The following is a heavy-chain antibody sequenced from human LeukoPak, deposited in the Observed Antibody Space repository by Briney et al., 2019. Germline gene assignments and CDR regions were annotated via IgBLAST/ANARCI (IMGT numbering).Heavy chain of an antibody. CDR2: INPNSGGT. J-gene: IGHJ4*02. CDR3: AREKKLWGATVY. Sequence: GASVNVYCDASGYTFIDYKISLVEQAPGQGLEWMGWINPNSGGTNYAQKFQGGVTMTRDTSISTAYMELRRLRCYDTAVYFCAREKKLWGATVYWGQGTLVTVSS. CDR1: GYTFIDYK. D-gene: IGHD1-26*01. V-gene: IGHV1-2*02.